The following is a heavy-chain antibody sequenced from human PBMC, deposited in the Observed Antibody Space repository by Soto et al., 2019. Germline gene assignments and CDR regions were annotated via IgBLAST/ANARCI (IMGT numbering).Heavy chain of an antibody. J-gene: IGHJ4*02. CDR2: ISAYNGNT. CDR3: ARVGAGGCSGGTSCFDY. D-gene: IGHD2-15*01. Sequence: ASVKVSCKASGYTFTSYGISWVRQAPGQGPEWMGWISAYNGNTNYVQNLQGRVTMTTDTSTSTAYMELRSLRSDDTAVYYCARVGAGGCSGGTSCFDYWGQGTLVTVSS. V-gene: IGHV1-18*01. CDR1: GYTFTSYG.